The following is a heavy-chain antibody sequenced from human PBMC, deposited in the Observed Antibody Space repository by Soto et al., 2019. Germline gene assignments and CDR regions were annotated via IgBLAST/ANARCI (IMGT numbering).Heavy chain of an antibody. CDR1: GGTFSSYA. CDR3: ASTRDGSQASAFDI. CDR2: IIPIFGTA. V-gene: IGHV1-69*13. D-gene: IGHD5-12*01. Sequence: SVKVSCKASGGTFSSYAISWVRQAPGQGLEWMGGIIPIFGTANYAQKFQGRVTITADESTSTAYMELSSLRSEDTAVYYCASTRDGSQASAFDIWGQGTMVTVSS. J-gene: IGHJ3*02.